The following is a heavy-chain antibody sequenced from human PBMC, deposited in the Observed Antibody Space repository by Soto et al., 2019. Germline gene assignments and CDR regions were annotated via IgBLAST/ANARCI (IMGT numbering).Heavy chain of an antibody. J-gene: IGHJ4*02. CDR1: GGSMSSHY. D-gene: IGHD3-16*01. Sequence: SETLSLTCTVSGGSMSSHYWTWLRQPPGKGLEWIGYISYSGSSYYNPSLKSRVTISADTSRNQFSLGLTSVIAADTAVYFCARADPDASVGFWGQGTLVTVSS. CDR3: ARADPDASVGF. V-gene: IGHV4-59*11. CDR2: ISYSGSS.